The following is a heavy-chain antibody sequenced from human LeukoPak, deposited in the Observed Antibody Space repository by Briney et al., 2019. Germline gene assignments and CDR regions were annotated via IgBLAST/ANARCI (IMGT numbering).Heavy chain of an antibody. D-gene: IGHD2-2*02. J-gene: IGHJ3*02. CDR1: GYTFTGYY. Sequence: ASVKVSCKASGYTFTGYYMHWVRQAPGQGLEWMGWINPNSGGTNYAQKFQGRVTMTRGTSISTAYMELSRLRSDDTAVYYCARSCSSTSCYTLAWNFDIWGQGTMVTVSS. V-gene: IGHV1-2*02. CDR2: INPNSGGT. CDR3: ARSCSSTSCYTLAWNFDI.